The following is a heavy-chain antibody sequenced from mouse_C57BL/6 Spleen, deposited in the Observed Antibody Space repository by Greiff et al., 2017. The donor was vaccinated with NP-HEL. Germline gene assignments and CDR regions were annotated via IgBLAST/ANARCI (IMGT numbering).Heavy chain of an antibody. CDR1: GFTFSSYA. CDR3: ARGYSNYFDV. Sequence: EVQLVESGGGLVKPGGSLKLSCAASGFTFSSYAMSWVRQTPEKRLEWVATISDGGSYTYYPDNVKGRFTISRDNAKNNLYLQMSHLKSEDTAMYYCARGYSNYFDVWGTGTTVTVSS. CDR2: ISDGGSYT. J-gene: IGHJ1*03. V-gene: IGHV5-4*01. D-gene: IGHD2-5*01.